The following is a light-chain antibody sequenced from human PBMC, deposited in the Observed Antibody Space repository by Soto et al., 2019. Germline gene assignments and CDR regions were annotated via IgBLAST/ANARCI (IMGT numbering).Light chain of an antibody. CDR3: QHYGHPQWT. V-gene: IGKV3-20*01. Sequence: EIVLTQSPGTLSLSPGERATLSCRASQSVSSSYLAWYQQKPGQAPRLLIYGASSRATGIPDRFSGSGSGTDFTLTITPLEPEDFAVYYCQHYGHPQWTFGQGTKVEVK. J-gene: IGKJ1*01. CDR1: QSVSSSY. CDR2: GAS.